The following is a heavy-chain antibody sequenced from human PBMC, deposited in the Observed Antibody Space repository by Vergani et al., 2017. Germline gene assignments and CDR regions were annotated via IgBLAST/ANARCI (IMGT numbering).Heavy chain of an antibody. D-gene: IGHD3-10*01. CDR1: GYTFTSYG. Sequence: QVQLVQSGAEVKKPGASVKVSCKASGYTFTSYGISWVRQAPGQGLEWMGWISAYNGNTNYAQKLQGRVTMTTDTSTSTAYMELRSLRSDDTAVFYCARDVEPTMVRGVIGDYWGQGTLVTVSS. V-gene: IGHV1-18*01. CDR2: ISAYNGNT. CDR3: ARDVEPTMVRGVIGDY. J-gene: IGHJ4*02.